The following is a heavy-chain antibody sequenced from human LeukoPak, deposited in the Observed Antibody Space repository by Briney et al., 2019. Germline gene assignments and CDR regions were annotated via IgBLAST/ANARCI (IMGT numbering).Heavy chain of an antibody. CDR1: GFTFGSYC. V-gene: IGHV3-23*01. CDR2: ISAGGGIT. Sequence: GGSLRLSCAASGFTFGSYCMTWVRQAPGEGLEWVSVISAGGGITNYADSVKGRFTISRDNSKSTLFLQMNSLRAEDTAVYYCAKYRYDGSEGRNFDYWGQGTLVTVSS. CDR3: AKYRYDGSEGRNFDY. J-gene: IGHJ4*02. D-gene: IGHD3-22*01.